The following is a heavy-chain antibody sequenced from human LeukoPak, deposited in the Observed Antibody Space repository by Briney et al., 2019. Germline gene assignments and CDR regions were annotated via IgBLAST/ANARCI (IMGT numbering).Heavy chain of an antibody. CDR3: TRVEETATTAAIIRKYSYYYYYMDV. V-gene: IGHV3-7*01. D-gene: IGHD4-11*01. Sequence: QSGGSLRLSCAASGFTFSTYRMTWVRQAPGKGLEWVANIKQDGSENQYVDSVKGRFTISRDNAKNSLYLQMSSLRAEDTAVYYCTRVEETATTAAIIRKYSYYYYYMDVWGKGNTVTVSS. J-gene: IGHJ6*03. CDR2: IKQDGSEN. CDR1: GFTFSTYR.